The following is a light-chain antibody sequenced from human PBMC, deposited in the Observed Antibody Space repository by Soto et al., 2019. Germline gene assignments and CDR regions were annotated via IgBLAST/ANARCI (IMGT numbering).Light chain of an antibody. CDR3: SSYTSSSTQV. V-gene: IGLV2-14*01. J-gene: IGLJ1*01. CDR2: EVS. CDR1: SSDVRGYNY. Sequence: QSALTQPASVSGSPGQSITISCTGTSSDVRGYNYVSWYQQHPGKAPKLMIYEVSNRPSGVSNRFSGSKSGNTASLTISGLQAEDEADYYCSSYTSSSTQVFGTGTKLTVL.